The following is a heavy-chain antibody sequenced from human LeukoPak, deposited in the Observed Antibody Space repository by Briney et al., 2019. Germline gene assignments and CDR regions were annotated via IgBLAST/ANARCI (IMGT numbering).Heavy chain of an antibody. V-gene: IGHV3-30*18. CDR2: ISYNGSNK. J-gene: IGHJ4*02. D-gene: IGHD2-21*02. CDR1: GFTFSSYG. Sequence: GRSLRLSCAVSGFTFSSYGVHWVRQALGKGLEWVAVISYNGSNKYYADSVKSRFTISRDNSKKTLYLQMNSLRAEDTGVYYCAKDPGVVVTATTDYFDYWGQGTLVTVSS. CDR3: AKDPGVVVTATTDYFDY.